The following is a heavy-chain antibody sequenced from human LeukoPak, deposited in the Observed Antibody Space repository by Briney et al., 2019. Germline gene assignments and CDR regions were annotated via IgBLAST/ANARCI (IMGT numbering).Heavy chain of an antibody. CDR3: VKDNSNWYWYFDL. V-gene: IGHV3-23*01. CDR2: ISGSGNST. D-gene: IGHD1-1*01. CDR1: GFTFNKYV. Sequence: GESLRLSCAASGFTFNKYVMIWVRHAPGEGLEWVSVISGSGNSTYYADSVKGRFTISRDNSKNTLYLQMNSLRGEDTAVYHCVKDNSNWYWYFDLWGRGTLVTVSS. J-gene: IGHJ2*01.